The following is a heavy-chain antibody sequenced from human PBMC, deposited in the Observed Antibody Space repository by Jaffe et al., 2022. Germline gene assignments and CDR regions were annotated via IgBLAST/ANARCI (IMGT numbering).Heavy chain of an antibody. V-gene: IGHV3-48*01. Sequence: EVQLVESGGGLVQPGGSLRLSCAASGFTFSSYSMNWVRQAPGKGLEWVSYISSSSSTIYYADSVKGRFTISRDNAKNSLYLQMNSLRAEDTAVYYCAIMGYCSGGSCYKDAFDIWGQGTMVTVSS. J-gene: IGHJ3*02. CDR2: ISSSSSTI. CDR1: GFTFSSYS. D-gene: IGHD2-15*01. CDR3: AIMGYCSGGSCYKDAFDI.